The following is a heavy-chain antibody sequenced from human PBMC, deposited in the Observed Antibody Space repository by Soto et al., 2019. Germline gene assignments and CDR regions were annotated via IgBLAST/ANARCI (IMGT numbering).Heavy chain of an antibody. CDR2: IDGDSGDT. Sequence: QAQLVQSGTEVRKPGASVKISCEASGYDFASYAIHWVRQAPGQRLEWIGWIDGDSGDTKYSQNFQGXXXXXXDTSANSAXXXXXXXXSEDTXXXXXXXXXPYNIAWPLXXXXXXVWG. CDR1: GYDFASYA. D-gene: IGHD1-20*01. V-gene: IGHV1-3*01. CDR3: XXXXPYNIAWPLXXXXXXV. J-gene: IGHJ6*02.